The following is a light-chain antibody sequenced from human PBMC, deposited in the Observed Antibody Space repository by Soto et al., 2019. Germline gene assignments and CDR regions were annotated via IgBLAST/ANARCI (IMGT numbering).Light chain of an antibody. V-gene: IGKV1-27*01. CDR3: QQCNSVPLT. CDR2: AAS. Sequence: DIQITQSPYSLSAYVGDRVTTTCRASQGISKSLAWYQQKPGKVPKLLIYAASTLQSGGPSRFSGSGSGTDFTLTITSLQPEDVATYYCQQCNSVPLTFGGGTKVDIK. CDR1: QGISKS. J-gene: IGKJ4*01.